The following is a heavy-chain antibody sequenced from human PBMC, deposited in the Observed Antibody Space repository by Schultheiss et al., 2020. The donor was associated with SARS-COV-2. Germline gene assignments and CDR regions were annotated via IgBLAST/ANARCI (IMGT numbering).Heavy chain of an antibody. J-gene: IGHJ4*02. V-gene: IGHV3-30*15. CDR2: ISYDGSNK. CDR3: VKDPPRGYCSGGSCYDPDD. Sequence: GGSLRLSCAASGFTFSSYAMHWVRQAPGKGLEWVAVISYDGSNKYYADSVKGRFTISRDNSKNTLYLQMSSLRAEDTAVYYCVKDPPRGYCSGGSCYDPDDWGQGTL. CDR1: GFTFSSYA. D-gene: IGHD2-15*01.